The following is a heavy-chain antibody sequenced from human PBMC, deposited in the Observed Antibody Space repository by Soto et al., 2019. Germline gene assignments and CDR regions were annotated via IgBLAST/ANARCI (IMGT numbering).Heavy chain of an antibody. J-gene: IGHJ4*02. CDR2: ISTSAGNT. CDR3: AKSGSHPYFDY. CDR1: EFTFSSYA. D-gene: IGHD1-26*01. Sequence: GGSLRLSCAASEFTFSSYAMTWVRLAPGKGLEWVSSISTSAGNTYYADSVKGRFTISRDNSKNTLYLQMNSLRADDTAVYYCAKSGSHPYFDYWGQGTLVTVSS. V-gene: IGHV3-23*01.